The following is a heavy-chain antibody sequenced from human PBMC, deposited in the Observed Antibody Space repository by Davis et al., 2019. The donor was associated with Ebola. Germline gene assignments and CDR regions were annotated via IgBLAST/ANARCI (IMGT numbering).Heavy chain of an antibody. CDR3: ARGEKVVPAAWLHAFDI. Sequence: GGSLRLSCAASGFTFSSYEMNWVRQAPGKGLEWVSYISSSGSTIYYADSVKGRFTISRDNAKNSLYLQMNSLRAEDTAVYYCARGEKVVPAAWLHAFDIWGQGTMVTVSS. J-gene: IGHJ3*02. V-gene: IGHV3-48*03. CDR1: GFTFSSYE. D-gene: IGHD2-2*01. CDR2: ISSSGSTI.